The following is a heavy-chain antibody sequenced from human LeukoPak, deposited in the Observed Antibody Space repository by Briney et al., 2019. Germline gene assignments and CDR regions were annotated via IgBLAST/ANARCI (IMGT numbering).Heavy chain of an antibody. CDR3: ARVRYYDFWSGYYGRNWFDP. Sequence: KASETLSLTCTVSGGSISSGGYYWSWIRQHPGKGLEWIGYIYYSGSTYYNPALKSRVTISVDTSKNQFSLKLSSVTAADTAVYYCARVRYYDFWSGYYGRNWFDPWGQGTLVTVSS. CDR2: IYYSGST. CDR1: GGSISSGGYY. J-gene: IGHJ5*02. D-gene: IGHD3-3*01. V-gene: IGHV4-31*03.